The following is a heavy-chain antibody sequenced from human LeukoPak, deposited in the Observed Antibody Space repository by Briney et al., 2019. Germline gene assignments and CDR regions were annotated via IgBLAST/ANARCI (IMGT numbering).Heavy chain of an antibody. Sequence: SETLSLTCTVSGGSISSYYWSWIRQPPGKGLEWIGYIYYSGSTNYNPSLKSRVTISVDTSKNQFSLKLSSVTAADTAVYYCARLNSAFVGATKWFDPWGQGTLVTVSS. J-gene: IGHJ5*02. CDR2: IYYSGST. CDR3: ARLNSAFVGATKWFDP. V-gene: IGHV4-59*08. CDR1: GGSISSYY. D-gene: IGHD1-26*01.